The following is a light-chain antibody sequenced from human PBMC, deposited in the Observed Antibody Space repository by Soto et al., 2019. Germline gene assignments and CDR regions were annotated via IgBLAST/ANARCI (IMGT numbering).Light chain of an antibody. Sequence: QSVLTQPPSMSGAPGQRVTISCTGSSSNIGAGYDVHWYQLLPGTAPKLLIYGNTNRPSGVPDRFSGSKSGTSASLAITGLRAEDEAAYCCQAHDSSLNSWVFGGGTKLTVL. J-gene: IGLJ3*02. CDR3: QAHDSSLNSWV. V-gene: IGLV1-40*01. CDR2: GNT. CDR1: SSNIGAGYD.